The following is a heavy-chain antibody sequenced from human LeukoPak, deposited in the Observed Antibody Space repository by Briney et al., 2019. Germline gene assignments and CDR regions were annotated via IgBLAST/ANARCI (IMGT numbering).Heavy chain of an antibody. D-gene: IGHD2-21*02. CDR3: ARGHYYFDY. Sequence: GGSLRLSCTVSGFTFRSYNMNWVRQAPGKGLEWVSSMSSSDNYIYYADSVKGRFTISRDNAKNTLYLQMNSLRAEDTAVYYCARGHYYFDYWGQGTLVAVSS. V-gene: IGHV3-21*06. J-gene: IGHJ4*02. CDR2: MSSSDNYI. CDR1: GFTFRSYN.